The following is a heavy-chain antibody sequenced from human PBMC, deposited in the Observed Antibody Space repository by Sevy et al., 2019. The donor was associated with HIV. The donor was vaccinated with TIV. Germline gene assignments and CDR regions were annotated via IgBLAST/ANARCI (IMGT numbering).Heavy chain of an antibody. Sequence: GGSLRLSCAASGFTFSSYAMSWVRQAPGKGLEWVSAISGSGGSTYYADSVKGRFPISRDNSKNTLYLQMNSLRAEDTAVYYCAKDRGRAGSYSYGMDVWGQGTTVTVSS. CDR2: ISGSGGST. CDR1: GFTFSSYA. D-gene: IGHD3-10*01. J-gene: IGHJ6*02. CDR3: AKDRGRAGSYSYGMDV. V-gene: IGHV3-23*01.